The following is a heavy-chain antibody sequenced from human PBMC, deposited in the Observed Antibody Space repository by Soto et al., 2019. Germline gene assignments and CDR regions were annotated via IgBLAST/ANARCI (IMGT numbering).Heavy chain of an antibody. CDR1: GGSVSSGPYH. D-gene: IGHD2-8*01. Sequence: QVQLQESGPGLVKTSKTLSLTCTVSGGSVSSGPYHWNWVRQPPGKGLEWIGHISYSGTANYNPSLRGRVIMATDTSMNQFSLRLTSVTAADTAVYYCMRSHGAYCGQGALVTVSP. V-gene: IGHV4-61*01. CDR3: MRSHGAY. CDR2: ISYSGTA. J-gene: IGHJ4*02.